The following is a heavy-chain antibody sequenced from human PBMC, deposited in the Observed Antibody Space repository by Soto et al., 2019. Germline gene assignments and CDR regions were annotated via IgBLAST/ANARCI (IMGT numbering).Heavy chain of an antibody. CDR3: AASIYYYGMDV. Sequence: PGESLKISCKGSGYTFTNYWIGWVRQMPGKGPEWMGIIYPGDYDTKYNPSFQGQVTISADKSITTTYLQWSSLKASDTAIYYCAASIYYYGMDVWGQGTTVTVSS. CDR2: IYPGDYDT. J-gene: IGHJ6*02. V-gene: IGHV5-51*01. CDR1: GYTFTNYW.